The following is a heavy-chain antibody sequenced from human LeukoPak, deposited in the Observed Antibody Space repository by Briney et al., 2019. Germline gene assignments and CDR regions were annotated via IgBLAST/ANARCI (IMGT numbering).Heavy chain of an antibody. D-gene: IGHD6-19*01. V-gene: IGHV3-66*01. J-gene: IGHJ4*02. CDR1: GFTFSSYA. CDR3: ARDLGRESSGQQELFDY. Sequence: PGGSLRLSCAASGFTFSSYAMSWVRQAPGKGLEWGSVIYSGGSTYYADSVKGRFTISRDNSKNTLYLQMNSLRAEDTAVYYCARDLGRESSGQQELFDYWGQGTLVTVSS. CDR2: IYSGGST.